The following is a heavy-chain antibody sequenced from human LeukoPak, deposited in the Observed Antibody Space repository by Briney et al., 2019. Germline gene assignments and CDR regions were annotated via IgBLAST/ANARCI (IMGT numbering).Heavy chain of an antibody. J-gene: IGHJ1*01. CDR2: IKSDGST. CDR3: ARGPSQIGGYYPEYFRH. Sequence: PGGFLRLSCAASGFTFSSYWMHWVPQAPGKGLVWVSRIKSDGSTNYADPVKGRFTISRDNAKNTVSLPMNSLRAEDTGVYYCARGPSQIGGYYPEYFRHWGQGTLVTVSS. V-gene: IGHV3-74*01. D-gene: IGHD3-22*01. CDR1: GFTFSSYW.